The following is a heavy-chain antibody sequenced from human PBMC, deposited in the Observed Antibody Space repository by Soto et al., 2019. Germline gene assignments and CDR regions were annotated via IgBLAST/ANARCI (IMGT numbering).Heavy chain of an antibody. Sequence: SRRLSCVSSVFPSEDYTMHWIGQVPGRGLEWFSGISSNSYTTRYADSVQGRFTISRDNAKNSLYLQMNSLRPADSALYYCAKSNVGTVIWPTWLFDLWGRGTLVTVSS. CDR1: VFPSEDYT. CDR2: ISSNSYTT. V-gene: IGHV3-9*02. CDR3: AKSNVGTVIWPTWLFDL. J-gene: IGHJ2*01. D-gene: IGHD1-1*01.